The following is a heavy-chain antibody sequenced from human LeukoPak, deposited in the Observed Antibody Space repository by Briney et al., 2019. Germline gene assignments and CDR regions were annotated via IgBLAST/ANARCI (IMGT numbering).Heavy chain of an antibody. V-gene: IGHV3-64*01. CDR1: GFTFSSYA. D-gene: IGHD1-14*01. J-gene: IGHJ4*02. CDR2: ISSNGGST. CDR3: ARSDSPGLRTLFDY. Sequence: GGSLRLSCAASGFTFSSYAMHWVRQAPGKGLEYVSAISSNGGSTYYANSVKGRFTIPRDNSKNTLYLQMGSLRAEDMAVYYCARSDSPGLRTLFDYWGQGTLVTVSS.